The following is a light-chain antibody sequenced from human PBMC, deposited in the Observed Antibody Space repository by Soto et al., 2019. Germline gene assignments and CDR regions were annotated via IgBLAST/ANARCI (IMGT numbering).Light chain of an antibody. CDR1: SSNIGADYE. CDR3: HSYDNTLKGCV. V-gene: IGLV1-40*01. Sequence: QSVLTQPPSVSGAPGQRVIISCTGGSSNIGADYEVHWYQQLPGTAPKLLIYGNTNRPSGVPDRFSGSKSGSSASLDITGLQAEDEAEYYCHSYDNTLKGCVFGTGTKVTVL. CDR2: GNT. J-gene: IGLJ1*01.